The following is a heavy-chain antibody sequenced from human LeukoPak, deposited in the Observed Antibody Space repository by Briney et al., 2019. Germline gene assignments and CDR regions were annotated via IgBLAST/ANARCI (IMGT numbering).Heavy chain of an antibody. CDR1: GFTFTTYA. CDR3: AKSGDHYYDSSGYYLLSAFDI. D-gene: IGHD3-22*01. Sequence: AGGSLRLSCAASGFTFTTYAMHWVRQAPGKGLEWVSAISGSGGSTYYADSVKGRFTISRDNSKNTLYLQMNSLRAEDTAVYYCAKSGDHYYDSSGYYLLSAFDIWGQGTMVTVSS. J-gene: IGHJ3*02. CDR2: ISGSGGST. V-gene: IGHV3-23*01.